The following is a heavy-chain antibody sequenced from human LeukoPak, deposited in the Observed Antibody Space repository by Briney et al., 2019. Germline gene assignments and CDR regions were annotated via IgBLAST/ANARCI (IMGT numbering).Heavy chain of an antibody. CDR2: IYYSGST. CDR1: GGSISSYY. Sequence: SETLSLTCTVSGGSISSYYWSWIRQPPGKGLEWIGYIYYSGSTNYNPSLKSRATISVDTSKNQFSLKLSSVTAADTAVYYCARVTRWLPNYFDYWGQGTLATVSS. D-gene: IGHD5-12*01. CDR3: ARVTRWLPNYFDY. J-gene: IGHJ4*02. V-gene: IGHV4-59*01.